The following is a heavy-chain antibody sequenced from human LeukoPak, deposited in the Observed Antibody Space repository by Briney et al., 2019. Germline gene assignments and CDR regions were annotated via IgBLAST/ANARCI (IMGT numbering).Heavy chain of an antibody. J-gene: IGHJ3*01. CDR1: GFTFGNSW. CDR3: VVVVEPPDSDGFDV. CDR2: INADGSTT. Sequence: GGSLRHSCAASGFTFGNSWVHWVRQAPGKGLVWVSLINADGSTTTYADSVKGRFTISRGNARNTVSLQMNSLTIEDTAVYYCVVVVEPPDSDGFDVWGQGTMITVSS. V-gene: IGHV3-74*01. D-gene: IGHD1-14*01.